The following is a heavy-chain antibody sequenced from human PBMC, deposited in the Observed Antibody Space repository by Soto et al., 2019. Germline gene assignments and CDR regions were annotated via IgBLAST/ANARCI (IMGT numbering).Heavy chain of an antibody. CDR2: ISGHDGRT. J-gene: IGHJ4*02. D-gene: IGHD2-2*01. CDR1: GYTVATHG. CDR3: AGGLGLPAAIGH. V-gene: IGHV1-18*01. Sequence: QVQVLQSGAEVKRPGASVKVSCKTSGYTVATHGINWVRQAPGQGLEWMGWISGHDGRTDYAQMFQGRVIMTKDTSTSTAYMELWSLTSDDTAVYYCAGGLGLPAAIGHWGQGTLVTVSS.